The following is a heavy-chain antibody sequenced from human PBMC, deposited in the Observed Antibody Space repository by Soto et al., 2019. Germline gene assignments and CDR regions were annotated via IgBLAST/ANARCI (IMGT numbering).Heavy chain of an antibody. J-gene: IGHJ4*02. CDR2: VFPGDSET. Sequence: GESLKISCQVSGYTFNNYWVAWVRQRPGKGLEWMGIVFPGDSETRYSPSFQGQVTLSADQSTSTAFLQWNSLRASDTAVYYCARRKLHCGGGSCYGPNVLDYWGQGSKVTVSS. CDR1: GYTFNNYW. D-gene: IGHD2-15*01. V-gene: IGHV5-51*01. CDR3: ARRKLHCGGGSCYGPNVLDY.